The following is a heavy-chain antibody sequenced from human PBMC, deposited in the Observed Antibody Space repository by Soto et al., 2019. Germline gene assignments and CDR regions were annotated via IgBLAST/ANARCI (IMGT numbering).Heavy chain of an antibody. Sequence: GESLKICCKGAGYSCTSYWGSWVRQMPGKGLEWMGRIDPSDSYTNYSPSFQGHVTISADKSISTAYLQWSSLKASDTAMYYCARRVTGTTGGPDWFDPWGQGTLVTVSS. V-gene: IGHV5-10-1*01. CDR2: IDPSDSYT. CDR1: GYSCTSYW. D-gene: IGHD1-7*01. J-gene: IGHJ5*02. CDR3: ARRVTGTTGGPDWFDP.